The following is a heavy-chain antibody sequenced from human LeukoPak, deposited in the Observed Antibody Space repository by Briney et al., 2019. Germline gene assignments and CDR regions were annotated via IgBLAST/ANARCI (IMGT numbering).Heavy chain of an antibody. CDR1: GGSISSGGYY. V-gene: IGHV4-31*03. CDR2: IYYSGST. J-gene: IGHJ3*02. Sequence: PSQTLSLTCTVSGGSISSGGYYWSWIRQHPGKGLEWIGYIYYSGSTYYNPSLKSRVTISVDTSKNQFSLKLSSVTAADTAVYYCARNYYDSSGYRTDAFDIWGQGTMVTVSS. CDR3: ARNYYDSSGYRTDAFDI. D-gene: IGHD3-22*01.